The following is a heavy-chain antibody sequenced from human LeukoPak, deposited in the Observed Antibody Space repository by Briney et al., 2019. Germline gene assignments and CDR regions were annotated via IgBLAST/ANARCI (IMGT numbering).Heavy chain of an antibody. V-gene: IGHV3-33*01. Sequence: PGGSLRLSCAASGFTFSNHGMHWVRQAPGKGLEWVAVIWYDGSNKYYGDSVEGRFTISRDNSKNTVYLQMNSLRAEDTAVYYCATTPPGDGYNYGSWWGQGTLVTVSS. CDR2: IWYDGSNK. CDR3: ATTPPGDGYNYGSW. CDR1: GFTFSNHG. J-gene: IGHJ4*02. D-gene: IGHD5-24*01.